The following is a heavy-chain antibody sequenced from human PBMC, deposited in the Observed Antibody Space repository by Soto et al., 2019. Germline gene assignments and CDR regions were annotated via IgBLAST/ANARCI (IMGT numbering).Heavy chain of an antibody. CDR1: GYTFTSYD. V-gene: IGHV1-18*01. Sequence: ASVKVSCKASGYTFTSYDISWVRQAPGQGLEWMGWISTYNGNTKYAEKLQGRVTMTTDTSTSTAHMELRSLRSDDTAVYYCAREGQAPYYYYGMDVWGQGTAVTVSS. J-gene: IGHJ6*02. CDR3: AREGQAPYYYYGMDV. CDR2: ISTYNGNT.